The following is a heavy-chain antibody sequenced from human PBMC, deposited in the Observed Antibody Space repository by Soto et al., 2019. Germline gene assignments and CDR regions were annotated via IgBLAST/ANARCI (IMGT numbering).Heavy chain of an antibody. CDR1: GFTFSSYA. Sequence: GGSLRLSCVASGFTFSSYALNWVRQAPGRGLEWVSAISGSGGTTYYADSVKGRLTISRDNSKNTLFLQMNSLRAEDTAVYYCAKEMATIDLYGMDVWGQGTTVTVSS. J-gene: IGHJ6*02. CDR2: ISGSGGTT. D-gene: IGHD5-12*01. V-gene: IGHV3-23*01. CDR3: AKEMATIDLYGMDV.